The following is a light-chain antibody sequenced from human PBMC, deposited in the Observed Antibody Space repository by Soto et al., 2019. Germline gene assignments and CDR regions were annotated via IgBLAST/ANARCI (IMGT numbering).Light chain of an antibody. V-gene: IGKV3-20*01. CDR3: QQYGSSLIN. Sequence: EIVLTHSPGTLSLSPGESATLSCIASQRVGSRYVAWYQQKRGQAPRLLIYGTSSRATGIPDRFSGSGSGTDFTLTISRLEPDDFPVYYCQQYGSSLINFGGGTKVDIK. J-gene: IGKJ4*01. CDR2: GTS. CDR1: QRVGSRY.